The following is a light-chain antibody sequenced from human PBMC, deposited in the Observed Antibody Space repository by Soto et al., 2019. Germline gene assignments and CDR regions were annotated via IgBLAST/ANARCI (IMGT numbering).Light chain of an antibody. J-gene: IGLJ2*01. V-gene: IGLV2-14*03. CDR3: SSFVSSSSLVL. CDR2: DVT. Sequence: QSALTQPASASGSPGQSITISCTGTSGDVGDNRYVSWYQQHLGKAPKLLIYDVTNRPSGVSIRFSGSKSGNTASLTISGLQAEDEADYYCSSFVSSSSLVLFGGGTKLTVL. CDR1: SGDVGDNRY.